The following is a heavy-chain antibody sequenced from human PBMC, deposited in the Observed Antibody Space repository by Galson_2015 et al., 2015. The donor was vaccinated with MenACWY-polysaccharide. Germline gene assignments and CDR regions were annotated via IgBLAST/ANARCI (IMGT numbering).Heavy chain of an antibody. Sequence: SLRLSCAASGFSFSTYWMHWVRHAPGKGLVWVSRINADGSATDYADPVRGRFTISRDNAKNTLYLEMNSLRAEDTAVYYCTKAGAKYCRGSSCYFNWFDPWGQGTLVTVSS. D-gene: IGHD2-15*01. J-gene: IGHJ5*02. V-gene: IGHV3-74*01. CDR3: TKAGAKYCRGSSCYFNWFDP. CDR1: GFSFSTYW. CDR2: INADGSAT.